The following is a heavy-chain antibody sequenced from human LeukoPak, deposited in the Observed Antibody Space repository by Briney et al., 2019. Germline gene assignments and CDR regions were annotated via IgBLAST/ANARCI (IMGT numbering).Heavy chain of an antibody. Sequence: SVRVSCKASGYTFTTYAMHWVPQAPGQRLEWMVWINAGNGNTKYSQKFQGRVTITSDTSASTAYMELSSLRSEDTAVYYCARPGYGDTPPRYWGQGTLVTVSS. CDR2: INAGNGNT. CDR1: GYTFTTYA. CDR3: ARPGYGDTPPRY. D-gene: IGHD4-17*01. J-gene: IGHJ4*02. V-gene: IGHV1-3*01.